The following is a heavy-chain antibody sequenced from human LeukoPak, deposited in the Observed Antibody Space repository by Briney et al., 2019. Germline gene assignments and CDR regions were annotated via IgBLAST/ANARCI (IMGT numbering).Heavy chain of an antibody. J-gene: IGHJ6*04. CDR2: IYHSGST. CDR3: ASGYCSSTSCSAGMDV. Sequence: SETLSLTCAVTGYSISSGYYWGWIRQPPGKGLEWIGSIYHSGSTYYNPSLKSRVTISVDTSKNPFSLKLSSVTAADTAVYYCASGYCSSTSCSAGMDVWGKGTTVTVSS. CDR1: GYSISSGYY. V-gene: IGHV4-38-2*01. D-gene: IGHD2-2*01.